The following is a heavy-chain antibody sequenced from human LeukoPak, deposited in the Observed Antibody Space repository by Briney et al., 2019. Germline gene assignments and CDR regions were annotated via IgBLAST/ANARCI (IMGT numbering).Heavy chain of an antibody. CDR1: GGSTSSYY. CDR2: IYTSGST. Sequence: SETLSLTCTVSGGSTSSYYWSWIRQPAGKGLEWIGRIYTSGSTNYNPSLKSRVTMSVDTSKNQFSLKLSSVTAADTAVYYCASSDPRYYYGSGSLRYFDLWGRGTLVTASS. CDR3: ASSDPRYYYGSGSLRYFDL. D-gene: IGHD3-10*01. J-gene: IGHJ2*01. V-gene: IGHV4-4*07.